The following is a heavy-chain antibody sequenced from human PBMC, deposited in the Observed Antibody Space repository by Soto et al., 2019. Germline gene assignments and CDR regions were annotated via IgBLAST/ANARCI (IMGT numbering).Heavy chain of an antibody. V-gene: IGHV3-48*01. D-gene: IGHD6-19*01. J-gene: IGHJ4*02. CDR3: AKHGSSSGWYVSDY. CDR1: GFTFSSYS. CDR2: ISSSSSTT. Sequence: PGGSLRLSCAASGFTFSSYSMNWVRQAPGKGLEWVSYISSSSSTTYYADSVKGRFTISRDNSKNTLHLQMNSLRADDTAIYYCAKHGSSSGWYVSDYWGQGTLVTVSS.